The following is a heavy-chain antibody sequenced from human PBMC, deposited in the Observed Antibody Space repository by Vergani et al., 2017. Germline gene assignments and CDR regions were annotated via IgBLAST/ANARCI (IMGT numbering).Heavy chain of an antibody. Sequence: QVQLVESGGGVVQPGRSLRLSCAASGFTFSSYAMHWVRQAPGKGLEWVAVISYDGSNKYYADSVKGRFTISRDNSKNTLYLQMNSLRAEDTAVYYCARHWAKAAAASEEYYYYYYGMDVWGQGTTVTVSS. CDR1: GFTFSSYA. CDR2: ISYDGSNK. J-gene: IGHJ6*02. V-gene: IGHV3-30-3*01. D-gene: IGHD6-13*01. CDR3: ARHWAKAAAASEEYYYYYYGMDV.